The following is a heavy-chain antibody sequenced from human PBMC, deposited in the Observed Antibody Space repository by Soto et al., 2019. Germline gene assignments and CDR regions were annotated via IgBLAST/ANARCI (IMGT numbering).Heavy chain of an antibody. CDR2: INEDGSVK. CDR1: GFTFNSYW. Sequence: EVQLVESGGGLVQPGGSLRLSCAASGFTFNSYWMTWVRQAPGRGLEWVANINEDGSVKGYMDSVKGRFTISRDNARNSLNLQMNSLRAEDTAVYYCARDIPKGACSLDYWGQGTLVTVSS. CDR3: ARDIPKGACSLDY. D-gene: IGHD1-26*01. V-gene: IGHV3-7*01. J-gene: IGHJ4*02.